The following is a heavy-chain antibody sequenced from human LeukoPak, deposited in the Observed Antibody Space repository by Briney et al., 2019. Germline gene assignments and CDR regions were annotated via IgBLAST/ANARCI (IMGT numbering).Heavy chain of an antibody. CDR1: GFTFSSYG. J-gene: IGHJ4*02. Sequence: GRSLRLSCAASGFTFSSYGMHWVRQAPGKGLEWVAVIWYDGSNKYYADSVKGRFTISRGNSKNTLYLQMNSLRAEDTAVYYCARETDVDTQYYFDYWGQGTLVTVSS. CDR3: ARETDVDTQYYFDY. D-gene: IGHD5-18*01. V-gene: IGHV3-33*01. CDR2: IWYDGSNK.